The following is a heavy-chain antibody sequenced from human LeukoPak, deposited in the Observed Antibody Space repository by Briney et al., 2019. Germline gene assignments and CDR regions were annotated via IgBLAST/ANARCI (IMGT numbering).Heavy chain of an antibody. CDR2: IYYSGNT. D-gene: IGHD3/OR15-3a*01. Sequence: SETLSLTCTVSGGPISSRNYYWGWIRQPPGKGLEWIGSIYYSGNTYYNASLKSQVSISIDTSKNQFSLKLTSVTAADTAVYYCARQTGSGLFILPGGQGTLVTVSS. CDR3: ARQTGSGLFILP. J-gene: IGHJ4*02. CDR1: GGPISSRNYY. V-gene: IGHV4-39*01.